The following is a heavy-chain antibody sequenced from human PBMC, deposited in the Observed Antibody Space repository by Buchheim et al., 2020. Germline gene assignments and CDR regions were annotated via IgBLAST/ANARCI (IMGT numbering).Heavy chain of an antibody. CDR2: IYTSGST. CDR1: GGSISSGSYY. D-gene: IGHD2-8*01. V-gene: IGHV4-61*02. CDR3: ARDMDCTNGVCPLDY. Sequence: QVQLQESGPGLVKPSQTLSLTCTVSGGSISSGSYYWSWIRQPAGKGLEWIGRIYTSGSTNYNPSLKSRVTIPVDTSKNQFSLKLSSVTAADTAVYYCARDMDCTNGVCPLDYWGQGTL. J-gene: IGHJ4*02.